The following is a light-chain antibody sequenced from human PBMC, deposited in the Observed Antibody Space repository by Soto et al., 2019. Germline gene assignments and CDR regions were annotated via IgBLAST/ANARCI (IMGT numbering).Light chain of an antibody. J-gene: IGLJ2*01. CDR1: SSNIGSNS. CDR2: SNS. CDR3: AAWDDSLSGVV. V-gene: IGLV1-47*01. Sequence: QLVLTQPPSASGTPGQRVTISCSGSSSNIGSNSVHWYQQLPGTAPKLLIYSNSQRPSGVPERISGSKSGTSASLAISGLRSEDEADSYCAAWDDSLSGVVFGGGTKLTVL.